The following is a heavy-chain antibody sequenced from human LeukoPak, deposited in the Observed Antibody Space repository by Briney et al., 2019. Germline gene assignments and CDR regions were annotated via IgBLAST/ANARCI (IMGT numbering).Heavy chain of an antibody. Sequence: PSETLSLTCAVYGGSFSGYYWSWIRQPPGKGLEWIGEINHSGSTNYNPSLKSRVTISVDTSKNQFSLKLSSVTAADTAVYYCARVGITGTADYWGQGTLVTVSS. CDR2: INHSGST. V-gene: IGHV4-34*01. J-gene: IGHJ4*02. CDR3: ARVGITGTADY. D-gene: IGHD1-20*01. CDR1: GGSFSGYY.